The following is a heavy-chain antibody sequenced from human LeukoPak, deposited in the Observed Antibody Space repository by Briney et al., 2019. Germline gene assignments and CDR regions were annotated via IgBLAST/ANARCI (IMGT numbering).Heavy chain of an antibody. CDR1: GFTFSTYG. Sequence: GGSLRLSCAASGFTFSTYGMFWVRQAPGKGLEWVAVISYDGSNKYYADSVKERFTISRDNSKNTVYLQMNSLRTDDTAVYYCARGYYYDSSGYYYIGPPLDYWGQGTLVTVSS. CDR3: ARGYYYDSSGYYYIGPPLDY. CDR2: ISYDGSNK. D-gene: IGHD3-22*01. V-gene: IGHV3-30*03. J-gene: IGHJ4*02.